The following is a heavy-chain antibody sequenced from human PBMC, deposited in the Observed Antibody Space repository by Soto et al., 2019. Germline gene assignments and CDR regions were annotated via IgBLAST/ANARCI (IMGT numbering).Heavy chain of an antibody. CDR2: IHSGGDT. V-gene: IGHV3-53*01. CDR3: ARVIRGSYDY. Sequence: EVQLVESGGGLIQPGGSLRLACVVSGVFVSSNHMSWARQAPGKGLEWVPVIHSGGDTYYAYSVKGRFTISRDNSKNTLYLQMNSLGVEDTAVYYCARVIRGSYDYWGQGTLVTVSS. J-gene: IGHJ4*02. D-gene: IGHD1-26*01. CDR1: GVFVSSNH.